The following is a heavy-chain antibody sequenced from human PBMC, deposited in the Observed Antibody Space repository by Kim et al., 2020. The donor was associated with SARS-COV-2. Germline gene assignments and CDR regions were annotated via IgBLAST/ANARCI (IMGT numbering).Heavy chain of an antibody. CDR3: AKGYTSGYYSFDY. CDR1: GFTFSNYA. Sequence: GGSLRLSCVVSGFTFSNYAMTWVRQAPGKGLEWVSTVSDSGSNTYYADSVKGRFTISRDRSKNTLYLQMNSLRADDTAIYYCAKGYTSGYYSFDYWGHGT. CDR2: VSDSGSNT. V-gene: IGHV3-23*01. J-gene: IGHJ4*01. D-gene: IGHD6-19*01.